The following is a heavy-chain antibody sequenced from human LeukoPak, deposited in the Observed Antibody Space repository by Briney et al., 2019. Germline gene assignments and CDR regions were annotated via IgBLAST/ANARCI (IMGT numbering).Heavy chain of an antibody. J-gene: IGHJ6*03. CDR2: IYYSGST. CDR1: GGSISSYY. D-gene: IGHD2-15*01. V-gene: IGHV4-59*01. Sequence: SETLSLTCPVSGGSISSYYWSWIRQPPGKGLEWLGYIYYSGSTNYNPSLKSRVTISVDTSTNQFSLKLSSVTAADSAVYYCARGPHLAASPVDSYYMDVWGKGTTVTVSS. CDR3: ARGPHLAASPVDSYYMDV.